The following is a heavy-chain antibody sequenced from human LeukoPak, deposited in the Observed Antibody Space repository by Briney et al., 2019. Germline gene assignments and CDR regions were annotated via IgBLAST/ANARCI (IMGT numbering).Heavy chain of an antibody. J-gene: IGHJ3*02. V-gene: IGHV4-31*03. Sequence: SQTLSLTCTVSGGSISSGGYYWSWIRQHPGKGLEWIGYIYYSGSTYYNPSLKSRVTISVDTSTNQFSLKLSSVTAADTAVYYCARVVVVPAAILRAFDIWGQGTMVTVSS. D-gene: IGHD2-2*02. CDR3: ARVVVVPAAILRAFDI. CDR2: IYYSGST. CDR1: GGSISSGGYY.